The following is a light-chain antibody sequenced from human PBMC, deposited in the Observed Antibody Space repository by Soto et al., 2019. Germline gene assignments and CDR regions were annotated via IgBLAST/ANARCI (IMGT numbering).Light chain of an antibody. V-gene: IGLV3-9*01. CDR2: RDY. CDR1: NIGGKN. J-gene: IGLJ1*01. CDR3: QVWDNRGYV. Sequence: SYELTQPLSVSVALGQTATITCGGNNIGGKNVHWYQQKPGQAPVLVIYRDYNRPSGIPERFSGSNSGHTATLTISRVQHGDEADYYCQVWDNRGYVFGTGTKVTVL.